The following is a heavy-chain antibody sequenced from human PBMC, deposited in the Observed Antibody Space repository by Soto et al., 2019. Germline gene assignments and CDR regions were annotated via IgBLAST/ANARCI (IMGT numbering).Heavy chain of an antibody. CDR2: VIPIFGTA. V-gene: IGHV1-69*01. D-gene: IGHD6-13*01. J-gene: IGHJ4*02. Sequence: QVQLVQSGAEVKKPGSSVKVSCKASGGTFSSYAISWVRQAPGQGLEWMGGVIPIFGTANYAQKFHGRVTITADESTSTAYMELSSLRSEDTAVYYCASDSVHSSRTRSFDYWGQGTLVTVSS. CDR3: ASDSVHSSRTRSFDY. CDR1: GGTFSSYA.